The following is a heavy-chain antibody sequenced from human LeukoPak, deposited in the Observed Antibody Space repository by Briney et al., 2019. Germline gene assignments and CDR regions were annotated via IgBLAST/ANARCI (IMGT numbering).Heavy chain of an antibody. D-gene: IGHD6-19*01. V-gene: IGHV1-46*01. Sequence: GASVKVSCKASGYTFTSYYMHWVRQAPGQGLEWMGIINPSGGSTNCAQKFQERVTITRDMSTSTAYMKLSSLRSEDTAVYYCAAMAGTFDYWGQGTLVTVSS. CDR1: GYTFTSYY. CDR3: AAMAGTFDY. J-gene: IGHJ4*02. CDR2: INPSGGST.